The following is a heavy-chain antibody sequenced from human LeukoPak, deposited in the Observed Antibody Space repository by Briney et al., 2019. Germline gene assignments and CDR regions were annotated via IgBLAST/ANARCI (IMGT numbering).Heavy chain of an antibody. V-gene: IGHV3-30*02. CDR3: AKEITMVRGAFDI. CDR1: GFTFSSYG. Sequence: PGGSLRLSCAASGFTFSSYGMHWVRQAPGKGLEWVAFIRYDGSNKYYADSVKGRFTISRDNSKNTLYLQMNSLRAEDTAVYYCAKEITMVRGAFDIWGQGTMVTVSS. D-gene: IGHD3-10*01. CDR2: IRYDGSNK. J-gene: IGHJ3*02.